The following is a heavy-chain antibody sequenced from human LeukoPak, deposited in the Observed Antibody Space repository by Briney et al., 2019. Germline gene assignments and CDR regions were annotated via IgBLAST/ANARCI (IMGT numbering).Heavy chain of an antibody. Sequence: GGSLRLSCAASGFTFSSYAMSWVRQAPGKGLGWVSAISGSGGSTYYADSVKGRFTISRDNSKNTLYLQMNSMRAEDTAVYYCAKGVHFYGDYGHFDYWGQGTLVTVSS. CDR3: AKGVHFYGDYGHFDY. V-gene: IGHV3-23*01. D-gene: IGHD4-17*01. CDR1: GFTFSSYA. CDR2: ISGSGGST. J-gene: IGHJ4*02.